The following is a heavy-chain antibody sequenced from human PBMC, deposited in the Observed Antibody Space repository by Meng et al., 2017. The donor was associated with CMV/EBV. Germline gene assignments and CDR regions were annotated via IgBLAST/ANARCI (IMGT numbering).Heavy chain of an antibody. Sequence: SETLSLTCAVYGGSFSGYYWSWIRQPPGKGLEWIGEINHSGSTNYNPSLKSRVTISVDTSKNQFSLKLSSVTAADTAVYYCARGKRYSSSWYPSFDYWGQGTLVTVS. CDR1: GGSFSGYY. CDR3: ARGKRYSSSWYPSFDY. CDR2: INHSGST. J-gene: IGHJ4*02. V-gene: IGHV4-34*01. D-gene: IGHD6-13*01.